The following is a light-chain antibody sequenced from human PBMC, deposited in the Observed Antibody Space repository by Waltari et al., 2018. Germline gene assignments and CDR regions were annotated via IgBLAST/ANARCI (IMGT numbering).Light chain of an antibody. CDR3: QQATSSPF. CDR2: AAS. Sequence: DIQMTQSPSSVSSSVGDRVTITCRASQDISSWVAWYQQKPGKAPNLLIYAASTSRSGVPSRFSGSGSGTVFTLTISSLQPEDFATYYCQQATSSPFFGGGTRVEIK. CDR1: QDISSW. V-gene: IGKV1-12*01. J-gene: IGKJ4*01.